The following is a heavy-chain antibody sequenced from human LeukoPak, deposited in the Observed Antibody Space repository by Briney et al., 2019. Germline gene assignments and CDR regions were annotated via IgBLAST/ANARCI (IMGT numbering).Heavy chain of an antibody. CDR1: GGSISSSSYY. CDR2: ICYSGSA. J-gene: IGHJ5*02. D-gene: IGHD3-10*01. CDR3: ARHLNYYGSVTTFDP. Sequence: SETLSLTCTVSGGSISSSSYYWGWIRQPPGKGLEWIGTICYSGSAYYNPSLKSRVTIFVDTSKNQFSLKLSSVTAADTAIYYCARHLNYYGSVTTFDPWGQGTLVTVSS. V-gene: IGHV4-39*01.